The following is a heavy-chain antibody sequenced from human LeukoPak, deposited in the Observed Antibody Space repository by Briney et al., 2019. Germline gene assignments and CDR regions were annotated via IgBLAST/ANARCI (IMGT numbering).Heavy chain of an antibody. CDR2: ISDSGGST. J-gene: IGHJ4*02. D-gene: IGHD6-6*01. Sequence: PGGSLRLSCAASVFTFSNYAMSWVRQAPGKGLECVSVISDSGGSTDYADSVKGRFTISRDNSKNTLYLQMNSLRAEDTAVYYCAKHIAARPSYFDYWGQGTLVTVSS. V-gene: IGHV3-23*01. CDR3: AKHIAARPSYFDY. CDR1: VFTFSNYA.